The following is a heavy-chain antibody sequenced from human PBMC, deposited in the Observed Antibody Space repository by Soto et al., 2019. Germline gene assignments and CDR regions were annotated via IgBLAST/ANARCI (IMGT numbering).Heavy chain of an antibody. CDR2: IYYSGST. CDR3: ARRGIYGDSSDY. D-gene: IGHD4-17*01. CDR1: GGSISSSGYY. J-gene: IGHJ4*02. Sequence: ASETLSLTCTVSGGSISSSGYYWGWIRQPPGKGLEWIGSIYYSGSTYYNPSLKSRVTISVDTSKNQFSLKLSSVTAADTAVYYCARRGIYGDSSDYWGQGTLVTVSS. V-gene: IGHV4-39*01.